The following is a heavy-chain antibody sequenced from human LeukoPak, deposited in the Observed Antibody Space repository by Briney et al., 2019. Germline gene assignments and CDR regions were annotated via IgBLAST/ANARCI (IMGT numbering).Heavy chain of an antibody. V-gene: IGHV1-2*02. J-gene: IGHJ4*02. CDR1: GYTFTGYY. CDR3: ARYPYYYDSSGYYY. CDR2: INPNSGGT. D-gene: IGHD3-22*01. Sequence: ASVKVSCQASGYTFTGYYMHWVRQAPGQGLEWMGRINPNSGGTDYAQKFQGRVTMTRDTSISTAYMELSRLRSDDTAVYYCARYPYYYDSSGYYYWGQGTLVTVSS.